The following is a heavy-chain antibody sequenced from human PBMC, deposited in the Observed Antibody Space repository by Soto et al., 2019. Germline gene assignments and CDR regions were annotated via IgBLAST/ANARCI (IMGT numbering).Heavy chain of an antibody. CDR3: TRGRGYGVPFDP. D-gene: IGHD5-12*01. V-gene: IGHV3-23*01. Sequence: EVQLLESGGGSVQPGGSLRLSCAASGFTFSSYAMTWARQAPGKGLEWVSGISESGDKTYYAGSVKGRFSISRDDSKNTLYLQMNSLRVEDTAVYYCTRGRGYGVPFDPWGQGTLVTVSS. CDR1: GFTFSSYA. CDR2: ISESGDKT. J-gene: IGHJ5*02.